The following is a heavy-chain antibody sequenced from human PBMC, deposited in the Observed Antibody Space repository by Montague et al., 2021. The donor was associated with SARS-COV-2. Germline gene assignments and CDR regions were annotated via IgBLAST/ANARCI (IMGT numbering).Heavy chain of an antibody. J-gene: IGHJ4*02. D-gene: IGHD5-12*01. Sequence: SETLSLTCTVSGGSISSYYWSWIRQPPGKGLEWIGYIYYSGSTNXXPPLKSRVTISVDTSKNQFSLTVTSVTAADTAVYFCARRGYTGSDYFDYWGQGTLVTVSS. CDR2: IYYSGST. CDR3: ARRGYTGSDYFDY. CDR1: GGSISSYY. V-gene: IGHV4-59*12.